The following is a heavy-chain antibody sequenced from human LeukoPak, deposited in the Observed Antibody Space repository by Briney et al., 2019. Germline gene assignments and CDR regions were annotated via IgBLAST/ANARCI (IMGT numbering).Heavy chain of an antibody. CDR2: ISGNGGTT. V-gene: IGHV3-23*01. Sequence: AGGSLRLSCAASGFTFGSFAMNWVRQAPGKGLEWVSAISGNGGTTYYADSVKGRFTISRDNAKNSLYLQMNSLRAEDTALYYCAKDIGYDILTGPDYWGQGTLVTVSS. D-gene: IGHD3-9*01. CDR3: AKDIGYDILTGPDY. CDR1: GFTFGSFA. J-gene: IGHJ4*02.